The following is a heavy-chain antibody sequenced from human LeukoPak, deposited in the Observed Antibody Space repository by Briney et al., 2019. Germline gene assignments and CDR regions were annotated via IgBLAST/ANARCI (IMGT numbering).Heavy chain of an antibody. Sequence: GGSLRLSCAASGFTFSSYGMHWVRQAPGKGLEWVAFIRYDGSNKYFADSVKGRFTISRDSSKNTLYLQMDSLRVDDTAVYYCAKDGTRGIRFGKIPHYFDYWGQGTLVTVSS. CDR3: AKDGTRGIRFGKIPHYFDY. CDR2: IRYDGSNK. V-gene: IGHV3-30*02. J-gene: IGHJ4*02. D-gene: IGHD3-10*01. CDR1: GFTFSSYG.